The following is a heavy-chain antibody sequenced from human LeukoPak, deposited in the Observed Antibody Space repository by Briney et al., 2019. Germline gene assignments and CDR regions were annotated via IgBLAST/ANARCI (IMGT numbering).Heavy chain of an antibody. Sequence: SETLSLTCTVSGGSISSSSYYWGWIRQPPGKGLEWIGSIYYSGSTYYNPSLKSRVTISVDTSKNQFPLKLSSVTAADTAVYYCASRSTVTTFGYYFDYWGQGTLVTVSS. CDR2: IYYSGST. V-gene: IGHV4-39*01. CDR1: GGSISSSSYY. D-gene: IGHD4-17*01. CDR3: ASRSTVTTFGYYFDY. J-gene: IGHJ4*02.